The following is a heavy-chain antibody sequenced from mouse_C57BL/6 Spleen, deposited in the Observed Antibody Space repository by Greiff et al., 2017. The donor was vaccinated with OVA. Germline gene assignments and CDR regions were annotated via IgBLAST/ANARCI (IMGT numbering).Heavy chain of an antibody. CDR1: GFSLTSYG. CDR2: IWRGGST. V-gene: IGHV2-4*01. D-gene: IGHD1-1*01. J-gene: IGHJ1*03. Sequence: VQLQQSGPGLVQPSQSLSITCTASGFSLTSYGVHWVRQPPGKGLEWLGVIWRGGSTDYNAAFISRLSISKDNSKTQVFFKMNSLQADDTAIYYCAKNHYYGSSYWYFDVWGTGTTVTVSS. CDR3: AKNHYYGSSYWYFDV.